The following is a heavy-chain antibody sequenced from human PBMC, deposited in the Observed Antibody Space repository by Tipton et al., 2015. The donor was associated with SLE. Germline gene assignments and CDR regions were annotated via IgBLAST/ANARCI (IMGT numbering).Heavy chain of an antibody. CDR3: ARGEGYGSDRYEWNYFDP. CDR2: IYTSGTT. J-gene: IGHJ5*02. CDR1: GGPISGGSSY. D-gene: IGHD6-19*01. Sequence: TLSLTCTVSGGPISGGSSYWIWIRQPAGKGLEWIGGIYTSGTTNSNPPLKSRVTISMDTSKNLFSLNLTTVTASDTAIYYCARGEGYGSDRYEWNYFDPWGRGTLVTVSS. V-gene: IGHV4-61*02.